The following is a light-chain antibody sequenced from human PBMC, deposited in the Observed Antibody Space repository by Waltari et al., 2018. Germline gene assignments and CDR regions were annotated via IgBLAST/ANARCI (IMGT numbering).Light chain of an antibody. CDR1: QSFTNW. V-gene: IGKV1-5*03. CDR2: RAS. CDR3: QQYDNYWT. Sequence: DIQMTQSPSTLSASVGDRVTITCRASQSFTNWLAWYQQKPGKAPKLLIYRASNLESGVPSRFSGSGSGTEFTLTISSLQPDDFATYYCQQYDNYWTFGQGTKVEIK. J-gene: IGKJ1*01.